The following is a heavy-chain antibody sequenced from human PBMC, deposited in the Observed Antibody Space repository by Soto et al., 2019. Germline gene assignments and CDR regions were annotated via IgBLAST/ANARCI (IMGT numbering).Heavy chain of an antibody. Sequence: GGSLRHSCVASGVTFSTCAMSWVRQAPGKGLEWLSGMSHAGGSIYYPDSVKGRVSVSRDNSKNILFLQMNTLRAEDTAVYYFAKGFSVGHCDFWSGYHLDSWGQVTPVISSS. J-gene: IGHJ4*02. CDR3: AKGFSVGHCDFWSGYHLDS. V-gene: IGHV3-23*01. CDR2: MSHAGGSI. D-gene: IGHD3-3*01. CDR1: GVTFSTCA.